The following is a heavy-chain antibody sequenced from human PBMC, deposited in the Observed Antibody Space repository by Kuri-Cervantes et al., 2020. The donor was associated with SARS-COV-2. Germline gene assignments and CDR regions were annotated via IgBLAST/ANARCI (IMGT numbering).Heavy chain of an antibody. CDR1: GGSISSSSYY. CDR2: INHSGST. Sequence: GSLRLSCTFSGGSISSSSYYWGWIRQPPGKGLEWIGEINHSGSTNYNPSLKSRVTISVDTSKNQFSLKLSSVTAADTAVYYCARGSSVFLGWINIRASYFDYWGQGTLVTVSS. CDR3: ARGSSVFLGWINIRASYFDY. V-gene: IGHV4-39*01. J-gene: IGHJ4*02. D-gene: IGHD3-3*01.